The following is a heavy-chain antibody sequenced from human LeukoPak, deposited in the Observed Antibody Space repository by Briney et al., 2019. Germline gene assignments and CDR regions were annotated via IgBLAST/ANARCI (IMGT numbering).Heavy chain of an antibody. CDR1: GGSISSSSYY. J-gene: IGHJ3*02. D-gene: IGHD4-11*01. CDR2: IYYSGST. CDR3: ARDAAVDYWGAFDI. Sequence: SETLSLTCTVSGGSISSSSYYWGWIRQPPGKGLEWIGSIYYSGSTYYNPSLKSRVTISVDTSKNQFSLKLSSVTAADTAVYYCARDAAVDYWGAFDIWGQGTMVTVSS. V-gene: IGHV4-39*07.